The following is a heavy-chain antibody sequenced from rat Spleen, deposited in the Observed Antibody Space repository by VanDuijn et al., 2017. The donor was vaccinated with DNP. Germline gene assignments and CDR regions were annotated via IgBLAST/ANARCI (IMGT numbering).Heavy chain of an antibody. D-gene: IGHD1-1*01. CDR1: GFTFSNYY. V-gene: IGHV5-25*01. CDR2: ISTSGSTT. J-gene: IGHJ2*01. CDR3: ARHVEWHYFDH. Sequence: EVQLVESGGGLVQPGRPLKLSCTASGFTFSNYYMAWVRQAPKKGLEWVATISTSGSTTYYPDSVKGRFTISRDRSKSTLYLQVNSLKSEDTATYYCARHVEWHYFDHWGQGVMVTVSS.